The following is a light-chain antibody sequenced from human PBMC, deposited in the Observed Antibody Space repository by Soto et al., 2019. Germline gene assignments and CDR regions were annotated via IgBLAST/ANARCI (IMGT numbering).Light chain of an antibody. V-gene: IGKV3-11*01. Sequence: VLTQSPATLSLSPGERATLSCRASQAVGTKLAWYQQKPGQAPRLLIYDASSRATGIPARFSGSGSGTDFTLTISSLEPEDFAVYYCQQRSNWFTFGGGTKVEIK. CDR3: QQRSNWFT. CDR2: DAS. CDR1: QAVGTK. J-gene: IGKJ4*01.